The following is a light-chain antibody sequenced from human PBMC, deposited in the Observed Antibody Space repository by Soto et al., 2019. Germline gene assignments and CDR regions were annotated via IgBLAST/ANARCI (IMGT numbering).Light chain of an antibody. Sequence: QSVLTQPRSVSGSPGQSVTISCTGTSSDVGGYNYVSWYQQHPGKAPKLMIYDVSKRPSGVPDRFSGSKSGNTASLTISGLQDDDDADYYCCSYAGSYLVVFGGGTKVTVL. V-gene: IGLV2-11*01. CDR1: SSDVGGYNY. J-gene: IGLJ2*01. CDR2: DVS. CDR3: CSYAGSYLVV.